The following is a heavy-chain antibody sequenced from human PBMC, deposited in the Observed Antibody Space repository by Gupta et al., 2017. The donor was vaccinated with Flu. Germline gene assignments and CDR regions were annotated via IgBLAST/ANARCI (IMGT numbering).Heavy chain of an antibody. CDR2: INRSGST. V-gene: IGHV4-38-2*02. J-gene: IGHJ4*02. CDR3: AREFRSTSYSYFEY. CDR1: GYSISSGSH. D-gene: IGHD2-2*01. Sequence: QVQLRESGPGLMKPSETLSLTCAVSGYSISSGSHWGWIRQPPGKGLEWIASINRSGSTHFNPSLNSRVTMSVDTSNNQFSLKLNSVTAADTAVYYCAREFRSTSYSYFEYWGRGILVTVSS.